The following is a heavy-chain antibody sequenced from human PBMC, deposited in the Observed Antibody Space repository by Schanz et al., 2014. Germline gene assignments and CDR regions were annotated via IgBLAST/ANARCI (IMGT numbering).Heavy chain of an antibody. J-gene: IGHJ4*02. CDR3: AKNQYDDVDLSSFYFDF. Sequence: EVQVVESGGGLVQPGGSLRLSCAASGFAVDNYYMSCVRQAPGRGLEWVSAISGSGGSTYYADSVKGRFTISRDNSKNTLYLQMNSLRPEDTAIYYCAKNQYDDVDLSSFYFDFWGQGTLVTVSS. CDR2: ISGSGGST. D-gene: IGHD3-10*02. CDR1: GFAVDNYY. V-gene: IGHV3-23*04.